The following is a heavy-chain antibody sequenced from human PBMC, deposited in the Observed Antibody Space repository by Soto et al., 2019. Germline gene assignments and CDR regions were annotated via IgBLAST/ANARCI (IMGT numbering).Heavy chain of an antibody. V-gene: IGHV3-23*01. D-gene: IGHD2-2*01. CDR1: GFTFSSYA. Sequence: GGSLRLSCAASGFTFSSYAMSWVRQAPGKGLEWVSAISGSGGSTYYADSVKGRFTISRDNSKNTLYLQMNSLRAEDTAVYYCATQGYCSSTSCYAMASADFDYWGQGTLVTVSS. J-gene: IGHJ4*02. CDR2: ISGSGGST. CDR3: ATQGYCSSTSCYAMASADFDY.